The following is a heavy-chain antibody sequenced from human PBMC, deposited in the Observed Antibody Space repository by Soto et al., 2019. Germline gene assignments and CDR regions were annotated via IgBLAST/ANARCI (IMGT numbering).Heavy chain of an antibody. CDR3: SSGGWGYVVVPAAMEGLSEYYFDY. CDR1: GFTFGDYA. J-gene: IGHJ4*02. V-gene: IGHV3-49*03. Sequence: GGSLRLSCTASGFTFGDYAMSWFRQAPGKGLEWVGFIRSKAYGGTTEYAASVKGRFTISRDDSKSIAYLQMNSLKTEDTAVYYCSSGGWGYVVVPAAMEGLSEYYFDYWGQGTLVTVSS. D-gene: IGHD2-2*01. CDR2: IRSKAYGGTT.